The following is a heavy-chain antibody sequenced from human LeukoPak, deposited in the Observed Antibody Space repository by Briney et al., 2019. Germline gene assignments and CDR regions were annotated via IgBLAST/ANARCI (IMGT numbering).Heavy chain of an antibody. V-gene: IGHV4-38-2*02. CDR1: GASITSDY. CDR3: ARDQRSSNSKYYYYMDV. D-gene: IGHD2-2*01. J-gene: IGHJ6*03. CDR2: IYHSGMS. Sequence: SETLSLTCTVSGASITSDYWSWIRQPPGKGLEWIGSIYHSGMSYYNTSLKSRVTILLDTSKNQFSLKVSSVTAADTAVYYCARDQRSSNSKYYYYMDVWGKGTTVTVSS.